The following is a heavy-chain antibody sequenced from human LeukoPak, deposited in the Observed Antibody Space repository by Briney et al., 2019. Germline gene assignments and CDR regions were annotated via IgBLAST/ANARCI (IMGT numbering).Heavy chain of an antibody. D-gene: IGHD3-10*01. CDR1: GVSVCSTYW. Sequence: SETLSLTCAVSGVSVCSTYWWSWVCQSPGKGLEWIGEIYHTGTTNYNPSLKSRVTISVDKSKNQFPLKLSSVTAADTAVYYCARVGGGITKAFHFDYWGQGTLVTVSS. J-gene: IGHJ4*02. CDR2: IYHTGTT. V-gene: IGHV4-4*02. CDR3: ARVGGGITKAFHFDY.